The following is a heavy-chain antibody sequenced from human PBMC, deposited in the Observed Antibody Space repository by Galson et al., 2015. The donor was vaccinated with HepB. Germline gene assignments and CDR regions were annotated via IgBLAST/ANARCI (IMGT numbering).Heavy chain of an antibody. CDR2: LSSSSSTI. J-gene: IGHJ4*02. V-gene: IGHV3-48*02. CDR3: ARNSYGDYYFDF. CDR1: GFTFTSYS. D-gene: IGHD5-18*01. Sequence: SLRLSCAASGFTFTSYSMSWVRQAPGKGLEWVSYLSSSSSTIYYADSVKGRFTISRDSAKNSLYLQMNSLRDEDTAVYYCARNSYGDYYFDFWGQGTLVTVSS.